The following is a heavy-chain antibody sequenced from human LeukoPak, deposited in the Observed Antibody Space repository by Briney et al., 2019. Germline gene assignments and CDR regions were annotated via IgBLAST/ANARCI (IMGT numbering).Heavy chain of an antibody. CDR3: ARTEQQLVWAFDI. Sequence: SETLSLTCSVSGDSISIYYWSWIRQPPGKGLEWIGYIYNSGITNYNPSLKSRVTISVDTSKNQFSLKLSSVTAADTAVYYCARTEQQLVWAFDIWGQGTMVTVSS. CDR1: GDSISIYY. CDR2: IYNSGIT. D-gene: IGHD6-13*01. V-gene: IGHV4-4*08. J-gene: IGHJ3*02.